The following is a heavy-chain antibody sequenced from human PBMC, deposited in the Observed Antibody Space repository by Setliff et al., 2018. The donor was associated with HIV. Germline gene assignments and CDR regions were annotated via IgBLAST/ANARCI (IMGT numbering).Heavy chain of an antibody. J-gene: IGHJ4*02. D-gene: IGHD3-9*01. Sequence: PGGSLRLSCAASGFTFSNTWMSWVRQAPGKGLEWVGRIKSKTDGGTTDYAAPVKGRFTISRDYSKNTLFLQMNSLKAEDTAMYYCTKGRTYYDILTGRKTNDYWGQGTLVTVSS. CDR3: TKGRTYYDILTGRKTNDY. CDR1: GFTFSNTW. CDR2: IKSKTDGGTT. V-gene: IGHV3-15*01.